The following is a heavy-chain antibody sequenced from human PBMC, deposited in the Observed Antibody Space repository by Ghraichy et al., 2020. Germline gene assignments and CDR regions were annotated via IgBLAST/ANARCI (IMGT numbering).Heavy chain of an antibody. V-gene: IGHV1-8*01. Sequence: ASVKVSCKASGYTFTSYDINWVRQATGQGLEWMGWMNPNSGNTGYAQKFQGRVTMTRNTSISTAYMELSSLRSEDTAVYYCARAYSRNYYDFWSGYYSGGMDVWGQGTTVTVSS. CDR2: MNPNSGNT. CDR3: ARAYSRNYYDFWSGYYSGGMDV. J-gene: IGHJ6*02. CDR1: GYTFTSYD. D-gene: IGHD3-3*01.